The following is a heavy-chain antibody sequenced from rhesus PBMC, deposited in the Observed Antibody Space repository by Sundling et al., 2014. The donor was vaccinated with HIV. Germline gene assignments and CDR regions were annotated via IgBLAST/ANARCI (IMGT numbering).Heavy chain of an antibody. Sequence: EVQLVESGGGLVQPGGSLRLSCEASGFTFSSLCHARRGPPGSEGEGAGGGWQLYRMMESKKYYADSVKDRFTISRDNSKNILYLQMNNLKLEDTAVYYCARDHVAYSWNWYGLDSVGPKGSSSPSPQ. CDR1: GFTFSSLC. CDR3: ARDHVAYSWNWYGLDS. CDR2: YRMMESKK. V-gene: IGHV3-54*02. J-gene: IGHJ6*01. D-gene: IGHD1-1-1*01.